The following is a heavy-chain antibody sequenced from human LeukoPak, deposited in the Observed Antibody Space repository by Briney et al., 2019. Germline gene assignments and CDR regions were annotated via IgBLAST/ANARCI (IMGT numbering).Heavy chain of an antibody. Sequence: SQTLSLTCTVSGGSISSGDYYWSWIRQPPGKGLEWIGYIYYSGSTYYNPPLKSRVTISVDTSKNQFSLKLSSVTAADTAVYYCAAADAAEYFQHWGQGTLVTVSS. CDR2: IYYSGST. J-gene: IGHJ1*01. CDR1: GGSISSGDYY. V-gene: IGHV4-30-4*01. D-gene: IGHD2-15*01. CDR3: AAADAAEYFQH.